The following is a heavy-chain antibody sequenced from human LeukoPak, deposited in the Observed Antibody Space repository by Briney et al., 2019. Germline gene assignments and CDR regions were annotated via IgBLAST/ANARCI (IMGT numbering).Heavy chain of an antibody. Sequence: PGGSLRLSCAASGFTFSSYSMNWVRQAPGKGLEWVSSISSSSSYIYYADSVKGRFTISRDNAKNSLYLQMNSLKAEDTAVYYCARAGVRFGVVKLYFDSWGQGSLVTVSS. CDR2: ISSSSSYI. CDR3: ARAGVRFGVVKLYFDS. D-gene: IGHD3-3*01. J-gene: IGHJ4*02. CDR1: GFTFSSYS. V-gene: IGHV3-21*01.